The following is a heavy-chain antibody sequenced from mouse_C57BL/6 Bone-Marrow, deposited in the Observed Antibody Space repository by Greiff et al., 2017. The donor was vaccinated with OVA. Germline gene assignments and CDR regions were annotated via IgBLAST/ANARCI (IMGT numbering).Heavy chain of an antibody. CDR3: ARGLSGDAY. D-gene: IGHD3-2*02. V-gene: IGHV5-6*02. J-gene: IGHJ3*01. Sequence: EVKLVESGGDLVKPGGSLKLSCAASGFTFSSYGMSWVRQTPDKRLEWVATISSGGSYTYYPDSVKGRFTISRDNAKNTLYLQMSSLKSEDTAMYYCARGLSGDAYWGQGTLVTVSA. CDR1: GFTFSSYG. CDR2: ISSGGSYT.